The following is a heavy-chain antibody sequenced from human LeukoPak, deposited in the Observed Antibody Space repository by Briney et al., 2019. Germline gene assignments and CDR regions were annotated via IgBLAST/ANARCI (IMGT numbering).Heavy chain of an antibody. CDR3: ARALIYYDILTGYYYYYGMDV. CDR1: GYTFTSYY. Sequence: ASVKVSCKASGYTFTSYYMHWVRQAPGQGLEWMGIINPSGGSTSYAQKFQGRVTITADKSTSTAYMELSSLRSEDTAVYYCARALIYYDILTGYYYYYGMDVWGQGTTVTVSS. D-gene: IGHD3-9*01. J-gene: IGHJ6*02. V-gene: IGHV1-46*01. CDR2: INPSGGST.